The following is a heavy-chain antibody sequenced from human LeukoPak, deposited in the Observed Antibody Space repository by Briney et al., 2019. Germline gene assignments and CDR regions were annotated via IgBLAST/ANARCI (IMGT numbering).Heavy chain of an antibody. CDR3: AKELYSTTWFDY. J-gene: IGHJ5*01. CDR2: ISYDGTNK. CDR1: GFTFSSYG. D-gene: IGHD6-13*01. V-gene: IGHV3-30*18. Sequence: GRSLRLSCVASGFTFSSYGMHWVRQAPGKGLEWVAVISYDGTNKFYADSVKGRFTISRDNSKNTLFLQMNSLRAGDTAVYYCAKELYSTTWFDYWGQGTLVTVSS.